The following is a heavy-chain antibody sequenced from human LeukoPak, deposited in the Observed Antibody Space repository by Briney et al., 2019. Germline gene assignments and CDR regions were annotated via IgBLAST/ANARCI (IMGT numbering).Heavy chain of an antibody. CDR2: INSDGSST. J-gene: IGHJ4*02. Sequence: GGSLRLSCAASGFTFSSYWMHWVRQAPGKGLVWVSRINSDGSSTSYADSVKGRFTISRDNAKNTVYLQMNSLRAEDTAVYYCARAPYYYDSSGYSEYWGQGTLVTVSS. V-gene: IGHV3-74*01. CDR3: ARAPYYYDSSGYSEY. D-gene: IGHD3-22*01. CDR1: GFTFSSYW.